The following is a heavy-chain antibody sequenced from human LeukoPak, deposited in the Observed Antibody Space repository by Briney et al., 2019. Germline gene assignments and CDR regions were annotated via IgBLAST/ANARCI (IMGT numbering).Heavy chain of an antibody. J-gene: IGHJ4*02. D-gene: IGHD4-17*01. CDR3: ARGYNDYGDYVVPFDY. V-gene: IGHV3-11*01. Sequence: PGGSLRLSCVASGFTFSDYYISWIRQAPGKGLEWVSYISSSGSTIYYAGSVKGRFTIYRDNAKNSLYLQMNSLRAEDTAVYYCARGYNDYGDYVVPFDYWGQGTLVTVSS. CDR1: GFTFSDYY. CDR2: ISSSGSTI.